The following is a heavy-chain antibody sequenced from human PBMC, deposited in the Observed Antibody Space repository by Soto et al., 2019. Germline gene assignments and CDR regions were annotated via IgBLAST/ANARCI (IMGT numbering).Heavy chain of an antibody. D-gene: IGHD3-16*01. V-gene: IGHV3-74*01. CDR2: INSDGSST. CDR1: GFTFRSYW. CDR3: ARDGALVSTPDFDY. Sequence: PGGSLRLSCAASGFTFRSYWMHWVRQAPGKGLVWVSLINSDGSSTSYADSVKGRFTISRDNAKNTLFLQMNSLRAEDTAVYYCARDGALVSTPDFDYWGQGTLVTVSS. J-gene: IGHJ4*02.